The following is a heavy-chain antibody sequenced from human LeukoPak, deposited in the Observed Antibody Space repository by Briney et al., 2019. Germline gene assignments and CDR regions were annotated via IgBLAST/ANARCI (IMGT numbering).Heavy chain of an antibody. V-gene: IGHV4-4*07. CDR1: GGSISSYY. Sequence: SETLSLTCTVSGGSISSYYWSWIRQPAGKGLEWIGRIYTSGSTDYNPSLKSRVTMSVDTYKNQFSLKLSSVTAADTAVYYCATSLVAEDAFDIWGQGTMVTVSS. J-gene: IGHJ3*02. D-gene: IGHD2-15*01. CDR3: ATSLVAEDAFDI. CDR2: IYTSGST.